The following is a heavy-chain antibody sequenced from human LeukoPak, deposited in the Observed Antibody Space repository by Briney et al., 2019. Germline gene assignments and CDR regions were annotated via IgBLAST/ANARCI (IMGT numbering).Heavy chain of an antibody. Sequence: SETLSLTCSVSGGSISSYYWSWIRQPAGKGLEWIGRIYSSGSTNYNPSLESRVTMSVDTFKNQFSLKVTSVTAADTAVYYCARDSAATGRYFDLWGRGTLVTVSS. CDR2: IYSSGST. D-gene: IGHD6-25*01. V-gene: IGHV4-4*07. CDR3: ARDSAATGRYFDL. J-gene: IGHJ2*01. CDR1: GGSISSYY.